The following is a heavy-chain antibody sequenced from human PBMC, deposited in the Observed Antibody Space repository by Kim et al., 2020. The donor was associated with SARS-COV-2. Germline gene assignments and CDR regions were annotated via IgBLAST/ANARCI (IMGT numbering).Heavy chain of an antibody. CDR2: ISGSGGRT. Sequence: GGSLRLSCAASGFTFSSYAMSWVRQAPGKGLEWVSAISGSGGRTYYADSVKGRFTISRDNSKNTLYLQMNSLSAEDTAVYYCAKDDSGYGIFDYWGQGTLVTVSS. CDR3: AKDDSGYGIFDY. D-gene: IGHD5-12*01. J-gene: IGHJ4*01. CDR1: GFTFSSYA. V-gene: IGHV3-23*01.